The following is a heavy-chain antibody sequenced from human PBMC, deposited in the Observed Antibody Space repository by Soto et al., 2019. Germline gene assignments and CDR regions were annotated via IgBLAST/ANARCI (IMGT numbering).Heavy chain of an antibody. J-gene: IGHJ6*02. CDR3: ATDQPRWELPNLVFDYYYYSGMDV. V-gene: IGHV1-24*01. D-gene: IGHD1-26*01. Sequence: GASVKVACKVSGYTLTKLSMHWVRQAPGKELEWMGGFDPEGGDTIYAQKFQGRVTMTEDTSTDTAYMELSSLRSDDTAVYYCATDQPRWELPNLVFDYYYYSGMDVWGQGTTVTVSS. CDR2: FDPEGGDT. CDR1: GYTLTKLS.